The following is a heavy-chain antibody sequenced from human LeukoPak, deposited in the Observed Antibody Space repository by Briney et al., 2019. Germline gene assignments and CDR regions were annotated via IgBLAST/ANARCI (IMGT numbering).Heavy chain of an antibody. Sequence: SETLSLTCTVSGGSISSYYWSWIRQPPGMGLEWIGYIYYSGSTNYNPSLKSRVTISVDTSKNQFSLKLSSVTAADTAVYYCARGDCGGDCNSPFDYWGQGTLVTVSS. D-gene: IGHD2-21*02. CDR1: GGSISSYY. V-gene: IGHV4-59*01. CDR3: ARGDCGGDCNSPFDY. CDR2: IYYSGST. J-gene: IGHJ4*02.